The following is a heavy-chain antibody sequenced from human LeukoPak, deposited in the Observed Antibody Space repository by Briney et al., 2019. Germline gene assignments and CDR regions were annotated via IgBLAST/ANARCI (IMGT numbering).Heavy chain of an antibody. V-gene: IGHV6-1*01. CDR2: TSYRSKWFS. CDR1: GDSVSSNSAA. Sequence: SQTLSLTCAISGDSVSSNSAAWNWIRQSPSRGLEWLGRTSYRSKWFSRYAVSLKSRITINADTSKNQFSLQLNSVTPDDTAVYYCARGPGYFQHWGQGTLVTASS. J-gene: IGHJ1*01. CDR3: ARGPGYFQH.